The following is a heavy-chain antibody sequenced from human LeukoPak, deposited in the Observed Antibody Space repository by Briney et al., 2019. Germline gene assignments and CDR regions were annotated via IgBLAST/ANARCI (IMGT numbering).Heavy chain of an antibody. CDR1: GFTVSSNY. D-gene: IGHD1-26*01. Sequence: PGGSLRLSCAASGFTVSSNYMSWVRQAPGKGLEWVSVIYSGGSTYYADSVKGRFTISRDNSKNTLYLQTNSLRAEDTAVYYCARGIMEWELRYFDYWGQGTLVTVSS. CDR2: IYSGGST. CDR3: ARGIMEWELRYFDY. V-gene: IGHV3-53*01. J-gene: IGHJ4*02.